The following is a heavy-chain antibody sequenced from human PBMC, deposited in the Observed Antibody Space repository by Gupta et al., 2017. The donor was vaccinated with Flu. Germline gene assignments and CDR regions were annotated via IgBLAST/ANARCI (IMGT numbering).Heavy chain of an antibody. CDR3: ARSVVTYCGGDCYSIYYYYGMDV. CDR2: INPNSGGT. V-gene: IGHV1-2*02. J-gene: IGHJ6*02. D-gene: IGHD2-21*02. CDR1: GYTFTDYY. Sequence: QVQLVQSGTEVKKPGASVKVSCKASGYTFTDYYIHWVRQAPGQGLEWMGWINPNSGGTNYAQNFQVRVTMTRDTSIDTAYMELSTLRSDDTAVYYCARSVVTYCGGDCYSIYYYYGMDVWGQGTTVAVSS.